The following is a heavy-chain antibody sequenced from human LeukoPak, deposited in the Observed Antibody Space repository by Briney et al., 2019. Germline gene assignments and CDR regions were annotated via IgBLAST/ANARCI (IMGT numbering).Heavy chain of an antibody. Sequence: PSETLSLTCTVSGGSVSSGSYYWPWIRQPPGKGLQWIGYIYYTGSTNYNPSLKSRVSISIDRSKSQFSLKLTSVTAADTAVYYCARVFSYTSSYLGYYYGMDVWGQGTTVTVSS. CDR1: GGSVSSGSYY. V-gene: IGHV4-61*01. CDR3: ARVFSYTSSYLGYYYGMDV. CDR2: IYYTGST. J-gene: IGHJ6*02. D-gene: IGHD1-26*01.